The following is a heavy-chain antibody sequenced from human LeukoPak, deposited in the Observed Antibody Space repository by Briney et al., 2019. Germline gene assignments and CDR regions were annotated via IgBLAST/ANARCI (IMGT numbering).Heavy chain of an antibody. D-gene: IGHD2-2*01. J-gene: IGHJ4*02. CDR1: GFTFSSYA. V-gene: IGHV3-23*01. Sequence: GMSLRLSCAASGFTFSSYAMNWARPAPGKGLEWVSAISGSGASTYYADSVKGRFTISRDNSKNTLYLQMNSLRAEDTAIYYCAKAALRYQLLSSLDYWGQGTLVTVSS. CDR2: ISGSGAST. CDR3: AKAALRYQLLSSLDY.